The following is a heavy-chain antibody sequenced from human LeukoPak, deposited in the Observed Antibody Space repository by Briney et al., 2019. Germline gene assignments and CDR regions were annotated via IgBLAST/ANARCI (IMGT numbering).Heavy chain of an antibody. CDR1: GYSISSGYY. J-gene: IGHJ5*02. D-gene: IGHD3-10*01. CDR2: IHHSAGT. V-gene: IGHV4-38-2*01. Sequence: SETLSLTCAVSGYSISSGYYWGWIRQPPGKGLEWIGSIHHSAGTYYNPSLKSRLTISVDTSKNQFSLKLTSVTAADTAMYYCARYGHWSDPWGQGTLVTVSS. CDR3: ARYGHWSDP.